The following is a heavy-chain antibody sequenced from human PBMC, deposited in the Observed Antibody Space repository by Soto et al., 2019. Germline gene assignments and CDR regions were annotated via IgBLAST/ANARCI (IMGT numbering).Heavy chain of an antibody. CDR3: TTDPITMIVVVDNWFDP. D-gene: IGHD3-22*01. CDR1: GFTFSNAW. Sequence: PGGSLRLSCAASGFTFSNAWMSWVRQAPGKGLEWVGRIKSKTDGGTTDYAALVKGRFTISRDDSKNTLYLQMNSLKTEDTAVYYCTTDPITMIVVVDNWFDPWGQGTLVTVSS. V-gene: IGHV3-15*01. CDR2: IKSKTDGGTT. J-gene: IGHJ5*02.